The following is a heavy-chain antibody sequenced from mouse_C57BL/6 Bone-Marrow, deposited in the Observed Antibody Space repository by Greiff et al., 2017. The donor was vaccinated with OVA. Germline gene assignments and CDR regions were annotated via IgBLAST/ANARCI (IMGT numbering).Heavy chain of an antibody. CDR2: ISSGGIYT. J-gene: IGHJ4*01. D-gene: IGHD2-5*01. CDR3: ARYYSNYYYAMYY. V-gene: IGHV5-6*01. Sequence: EVMLVESGGDLVKPGGSLKLSCAASGFTFSSYGMSWVRQTPDKRLEWVATISSGGIYTYYPDSVKGRFTISRDNAKNTLYLQMSSLKSEDTAMYYCARYYSNYYYAMYYWGQGTSVTVSS. CDR1: GFTFSSYG.